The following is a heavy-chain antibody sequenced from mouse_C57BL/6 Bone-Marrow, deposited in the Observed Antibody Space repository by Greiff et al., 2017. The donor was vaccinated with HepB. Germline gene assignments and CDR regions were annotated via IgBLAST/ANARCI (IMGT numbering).Heavy chain of an antibody. D-gene: IGHD1-1*01. J-gene: IGHJ1*03. CDR1: GFTFSDYY. CDR2: INYDGSST. V-gene: IGHV5-16*01. CDR3: ARDYYGSRNWYFDV. Sequence: EVQLVESEGGLVQPGSSMKLSCTASGFTFSDYYMAWVRQVPEKGLEWVANINYDGSSTYYLDSLKSRFIISRDNAKNILYLQMSSLKSEDTATYYCARDYYGSRNWYFDVWGTGTTVTVSS.